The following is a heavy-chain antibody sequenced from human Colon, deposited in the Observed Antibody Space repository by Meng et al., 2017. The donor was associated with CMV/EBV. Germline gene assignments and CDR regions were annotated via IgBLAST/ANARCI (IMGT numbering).Heavy chain of an antibody. D-gene: IGHD3-3*01. CDR3: AKGADYLNFWSGFAY. J-gene: IGHJ4*02. CDR2: IGGGGVNA. CDR1: GFTFSTYE. V-gene: IGHV3-23*01. Sequence: GGSLRLSCAASGFTFSTYEFNWVRQAPGRGLEWVASIGGGGVNAYYSDAAKGRFTVSRDNSRNTLYLELNRLTADDTALYYCAKGADYLNFWSGFAYWGQGAVVTVSS.